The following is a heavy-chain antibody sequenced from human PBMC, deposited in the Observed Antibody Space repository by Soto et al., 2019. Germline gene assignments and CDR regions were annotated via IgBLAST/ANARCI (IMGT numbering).Heavy chain of an antibody. V-gene: IGHV3-53*01. CDR3: ARVAAFDGYSYGYFDY. J-gene: IGHJ4*02. CDR2: IYSGGST. Sequence: EVQLVESGGGLIQPGGSLRLSCAASGFTVSSNYMSWVRQAPGKGLEWVSVIYSGGSTYYADSVKGRFTISRDNSKNTLYLHMNSLRAEDTAVYYCARVAAFDGYSYGYFDYWGQGTLVTVSS. D-gene: IGHD5-18*01. CDR1: GFTVSSNY.